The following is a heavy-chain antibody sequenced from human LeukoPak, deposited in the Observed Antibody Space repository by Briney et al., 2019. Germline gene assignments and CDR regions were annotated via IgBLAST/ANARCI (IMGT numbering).Heavy chain of an antibody. CDR1: GGSISSSSYY. J-gene: IGHJ4*02. CDR3: ARHRGSWYSSGWDY. Sequence: SETLSLTCTVSGGSISSSSYYWGWIRQPPGKGLEWIGSIYYSGSTYYNPSLKSRATISVDTSKNQFSLKLSSVTAADTAVYYCARHRGSWYSSGWDYRGQGTLVTVSS. D-gene: IGHD6-19*01. V-gene: IGHV4-39*01. CDR2: IYYSGST.